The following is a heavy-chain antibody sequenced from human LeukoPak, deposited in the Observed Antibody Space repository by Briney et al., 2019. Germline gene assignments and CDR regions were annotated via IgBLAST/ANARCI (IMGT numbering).Heavy chain of an antibody. J-gene: IGHJ4*02. V-gene: IGHV4-59*11. Sequence: PSETLPLTCTVSGGSISSHYWNWIRQPPGKGLEWIGYISYSGSSDYNPSLKSRVTISVDTSKNQVSLNLTSVTSADTAVYYCARGGSGYDFWSGYPYYCDYWGQGTLVTVSS. D-gene: IGHD3-3*01. CDR3: ARGGSGYDFWSGYPYYCDY. CDR2: ISYSGSS. CDR1: GGSISSHY.